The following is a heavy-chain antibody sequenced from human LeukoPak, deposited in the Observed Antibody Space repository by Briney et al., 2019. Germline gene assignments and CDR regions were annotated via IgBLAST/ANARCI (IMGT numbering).Heavy chain of an antibody. J-gene: IGHJ4*02. CDR1: GGSISSGFYY. Sequence: SQTLSLTCTVSGGSISSGFYYWSWIRQPAGKGLEWIGRVYSSGGTYYNPSLKSRVTISVDTSKNQFSLKLSSVTAADTAVYYCASYDFWSGYYLHWGQGTLVTVSS. D-gene: IGHD3-3*01. CDR2: VYSSGGT. CDR3: ASYDFWSGYYLH. V-gene: IGHV4-61*02.